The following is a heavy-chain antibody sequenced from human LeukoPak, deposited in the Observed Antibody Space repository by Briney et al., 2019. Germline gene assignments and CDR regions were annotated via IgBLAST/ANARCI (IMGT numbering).Heavy chain of an antibody. CDR2: ISDGGTHE. CDR1: GFTFSSYW. CDR3: AKEGVSPAAKYAFDI. D-gene: IGHD2-2*01. J-gene: IGHJ3*02. Sequence: GGSLRLSCAASGFTFSSYWMSWVRQAPGKGLEWVAVISDGGTHEYFADSVKGRFTISRDNSKSTLFLQMSSLRAEDTAVYYCAKEGVSPAAKYAFDIWGQGTIVTVSS. V-gene: IGHV3-30*18.